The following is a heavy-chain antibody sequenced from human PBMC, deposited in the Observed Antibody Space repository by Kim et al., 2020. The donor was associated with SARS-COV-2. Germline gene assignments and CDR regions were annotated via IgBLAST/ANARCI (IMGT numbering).Heavy chain of an antibody. D-gene: IGHD6-19*01. CDR3: ARLTHSSGWSIDY. Sequence: HPSLKSRVTISGDRSKNQFSLKLSSVTAADTAVYYCARLTHSSGWSIDYWGQGTLVTVSS. J-gene: IGHJ4*02. V-gene: IGHV4-30-2*01.